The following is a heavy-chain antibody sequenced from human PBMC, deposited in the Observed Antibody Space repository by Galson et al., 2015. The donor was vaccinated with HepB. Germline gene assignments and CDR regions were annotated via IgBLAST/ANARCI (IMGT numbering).Heavy chain of an antibody. CDR3: AADPWGVQLRFDS. D-gene: IGHD5-24*01. CDR1: GFTFSRSA. J-gene: IGHJ5*01. Sequence: SVKVSCKASGFTFSRSAVQWVRQSRGQRLEWIGWIVVGSGNTEYAQRFQERVTITRDKSTSTAYMQLSSMTSKDTAVYYCAADPWGVQLRFDSWGQGTLVTVSS. CDR2: IVVGSGNT. V-gene: IGHV1-58*01.